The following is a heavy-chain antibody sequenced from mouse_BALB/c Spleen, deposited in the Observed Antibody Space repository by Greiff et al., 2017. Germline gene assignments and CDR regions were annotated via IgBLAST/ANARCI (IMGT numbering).Heavy chain of an antibody. CDR1: GFSLTSYG. CDR2: IWAGGST. V-gene: IGHV2-9*02. Sequence: VKVVESGPGLVAPSQSLSITCTVSGFSLTSYGVHWVRQPPGKGLEWLGVIWAGGSTNYNSALMSRLSISKDNSKSQVFLKMNSLQTDDTAMYYCARTGLTGRYFDVWGAGTTVTVSS. D-gene: IGHD4-1*01. CDR3: ARTGLTGRYFDV. J-gene: IGHJ1*01.